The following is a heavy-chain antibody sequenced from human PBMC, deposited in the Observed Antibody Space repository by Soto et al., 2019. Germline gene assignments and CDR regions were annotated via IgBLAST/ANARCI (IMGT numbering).Heavy chain of an antibody. CDR1: GGSFSGYY. CDR2: INHSGST. CDR3: ARGMYSSSRLYAFDI. Sequence: TSETLSLTCAVYGGSFSGYYWSWIRQPPGKGLEWIGEINHSGSTNYNPSLKSRVTISVDTSKNQFSLKLSSVTAADTAVYYCARGMYSSSRLYAFDIWGQGTMVTVSS. V-gene: IGHV4-34*01. D-gene: IGHD6-13*01. J-gene: IGHJ3*02.